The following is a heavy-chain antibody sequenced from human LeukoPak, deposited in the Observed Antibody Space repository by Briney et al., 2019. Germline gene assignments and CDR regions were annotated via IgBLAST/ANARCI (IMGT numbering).Heavy chain of an antibody. Sequence: ASVKVSCKASGYTFTSYGISWVRQAPGQGLEWMGWISAYNGNTNYAQKLQGRVTMTTDTSTSTAYMELRSLRSDDTAVYYCARVEAHSSGRYDVSDYYMDVWGKGTTVTVSS. CDR1: GYTFTSYG. CDR3: ARVEAHSSGRYDVSDYYMDV. D-gene: IGHD6-19*01. CDR2: ISAYNGNT. J-gene: IGHJ6*03. V-gene: IGHV1-18*01.